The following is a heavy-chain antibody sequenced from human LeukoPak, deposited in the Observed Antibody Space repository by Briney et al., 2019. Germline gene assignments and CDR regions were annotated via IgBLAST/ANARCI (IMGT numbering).Heavy chain of an antibody. Sequence: GGSLRLSCAASGFTFSSYSMNWVLQAPGKGLEWVSSISSSSSYIYYADSVKGRFTISRDNAKNSLYLQMNSLRAEDTAVYYCARDGYFEWSSGILTGYSYYFDYWGQGTLVTVSS. J-gene: IGHJ4*02. V-gene: IGHV3-21*01. D-gene: IGHD3-9*01. CDR3: ARDGYFEWSSGILTGYSYYFDY. CDR1: GFTFSSYS. CDR2: ISSSSSYI.